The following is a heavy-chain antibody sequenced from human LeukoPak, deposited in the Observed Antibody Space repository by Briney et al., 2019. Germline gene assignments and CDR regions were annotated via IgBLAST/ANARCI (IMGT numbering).Heavy chain of an antibody. J-gene: IGHJ4*02. V-gene: IGHV3-74*01. CDR3: ASTYYGDYTFDY. CDR2: IKSDGSSS. D-gene: IGHD4-17*01. Sequence: GGSLRLSCAASGFTFSSYFWMHWVRQAPGKGLVWVSRIKSDGSSSTYADSVKGRFTISRDSAKNSLYLQMNTLRAEDTAVYYCASTYYGDYTFDYWGQGTLVTVSS. CDR1: GFTFSSYFW.